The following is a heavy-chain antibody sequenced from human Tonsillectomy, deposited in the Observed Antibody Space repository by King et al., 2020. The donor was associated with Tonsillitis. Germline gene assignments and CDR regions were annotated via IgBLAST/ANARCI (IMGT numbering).Heavy chain of an antibody. Sequence: VQLVESGGVLVQPGGSLRLSCAASGFTFSSYSMNWVRQAPGQGLEWGSYISSSSSTIYYADSVKGRFNISKDNAKNSLYLQMNSLRAEDTAVYYCARSYGSSSYFTTSSHYWGQGTLVTVSS. CDR1: GFTFSSYS. J-gene: IGHJ4*02. CDR2: ISSSSSTI. CDR3: ARSYGSSSYFTTSSHY. D-gene: IGHD3-22*01. V-gene: IGHV3-48*01.